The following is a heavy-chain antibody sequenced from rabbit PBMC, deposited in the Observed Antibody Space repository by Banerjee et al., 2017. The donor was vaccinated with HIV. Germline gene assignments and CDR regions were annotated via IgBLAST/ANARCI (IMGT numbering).Heavy chain of an antibody. CDR1: GFSFSSSYY. CDR3: AIYAVHGYLRL. V-gene: IGHV1S40*01. CDR2: IYNGDGST. J-gene: IGHJ3*01. D-gene: IGHD6-1*01. Sequence: QSLEESGGDLVKPGASLTLTCKASGFSFSSSYYMCWVRQAPGKGPEWIACIYNGDGSTYYASWAKGRFTISKTSSTTVTLQMTSLTAADTATYFCAIYAVHGYLRLWGQGTLVTVS.